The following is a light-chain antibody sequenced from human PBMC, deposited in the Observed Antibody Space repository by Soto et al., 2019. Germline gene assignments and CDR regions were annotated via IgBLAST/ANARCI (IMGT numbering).Light chain of an antibody. J-gene: IGLJ1*01. V-gene: IGLV2-14*01. CDR1: SSDVGGYNY. CDR2: EVS. Sequence: QSALTQPASVSGSPGQSITISCTGTSSDVGGYNYVSWYQQQAGKAPKLIIHEVSNRPSGVSNRFSGSKSGNTASLTISGLQAEDEADYYCSSYTSSSTVGVFGTGTKVTVL. CDR3: SSYTSSSTVGV.